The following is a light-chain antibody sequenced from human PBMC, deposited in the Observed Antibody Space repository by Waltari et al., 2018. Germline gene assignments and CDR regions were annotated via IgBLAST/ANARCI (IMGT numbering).Light chain of an antibody. Sequence: YVLTQPPSVSVAPGETATITCGGSNIGRKSVNWYQQRAGQAPVMVMYDGSVRPSGIPVRFTGSNSGDTATLTITGVEAGDEADYFCHLSDVDSGHQVFGRGTRLSVL. J-gene: IGLJ2*01. CDR2: DGS. CDR1: NIGRKS. CDR3: HLSDVDSGHQV. V-gene: IGLV3-21*04.